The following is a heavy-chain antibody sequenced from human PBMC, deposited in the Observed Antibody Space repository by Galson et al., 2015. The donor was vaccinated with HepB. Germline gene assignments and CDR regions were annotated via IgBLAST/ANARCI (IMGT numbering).Heavy chain of an antibody. V-gene: IGHV4-30-4*08. J-gene: IGHJ4*02. D-gene: IGHD3-9*01. CDR2: ISVAGFT. Sequence: TLSLTCSVSGASVTNPDSYWTWLRQSPGEALEWIGYISVAGFTYYNPSLEGRVRILQDTPKNQFSLSLTSVTASDTAVYSCAREMSYFFDGRGFFRFFESWGQGTPVSVSS. CDR3: AREMSYFFDGRGFFRFFES. CDR1: GASVTNPDSY.